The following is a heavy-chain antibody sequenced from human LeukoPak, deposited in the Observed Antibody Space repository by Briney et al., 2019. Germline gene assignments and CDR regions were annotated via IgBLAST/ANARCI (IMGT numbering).Heavy chain of an antibody. D-gene: IGHD3-16*01. Sequence: GSLRLSCAASGFIFSNAWMNWVRQPPGKGLEWIGYIYYSGSTNYNPSLKSRVTISVDTSKNQFSLKLSSVTAADTAVYYCARDSPQGFDYGMDVWGQGTTVTVSS. CDR3: ARDSPQGFDYGMDV. V-gene: IGHV4-59*01. CDR2: IYYSGST. J-gene: IGHJ6*02. CDR1: GFIFSNAW.